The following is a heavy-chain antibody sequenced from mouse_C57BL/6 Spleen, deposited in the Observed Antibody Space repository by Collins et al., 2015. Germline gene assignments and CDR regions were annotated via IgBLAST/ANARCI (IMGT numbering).Heavy chain of an antibody. Sequence: EVKLLQSRGGLVEPGGSLKVFXAASGIDFSRYWMSWARRAPGKGLEWIGEINPDSRTINYAPSLKDKFIISRDNAKNTLYLQMNKVRSEDTALYYCARLGYYGWFAYWGQGTLVTVS. CDR2: INPDSRTI. J-gene: IGHJ3*01. CDR3: ARLGYYGWFAY. CDR1: GIDFSRYW. V-gene: IGHV4-1*01. D-gene: IGHD2-3*01.